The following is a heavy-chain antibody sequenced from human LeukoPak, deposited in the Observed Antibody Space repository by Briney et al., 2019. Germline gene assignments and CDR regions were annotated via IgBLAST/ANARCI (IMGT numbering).Heavy chain of an antibody. CDR1: GGSFSGYS. V-gene: IGHV4-34*01. D-gene: IGHD1-1*01. J-gene: IGHJ4*02. Sequence: SETLSLTCAVYGGSFSGYSWTWIRQPPGKGLEWIGEIDRSGSTNYNPSLKSRLTISVDTSKNQFSLRLSSVTAADTAVYYCARGSATGLAYWGQGNLVAVSS. CDR3: ARGSATGLAY. CDR2: IDRSGST.